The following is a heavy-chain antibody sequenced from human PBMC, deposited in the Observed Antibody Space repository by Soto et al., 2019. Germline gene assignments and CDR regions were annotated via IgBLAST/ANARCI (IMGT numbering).Heavy chain of an antibody. J-gene: IGHJ6*02. CDR3: ARNTIPAAGADHYGLDV. CDR1: GFTFSSYK. D-gene: IGHD6-13*01. Sequence: PGGSLRLSCEASGFTFSSYKMHWVRQVPGKGLVWVSHIQNDGVSTYYADSVKGRFTVSRDNAKNTLYLQMTSLRAEDTAVYYCARNTIPAAGADHYGLDVWGQGTTVTVSS. CDR2: IQNDGVST. V-gene: IGHV3-74*01.